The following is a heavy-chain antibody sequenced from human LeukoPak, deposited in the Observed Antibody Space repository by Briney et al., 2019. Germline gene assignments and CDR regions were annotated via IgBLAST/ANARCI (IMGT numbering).Heavy chain of an antibody. D-gene: IGHD2-2*01. CDR2: INPNSGGT. Sequence: GASVKVSCKASGYTFTGYYMHWVRQAPGQGLEWMGWINPNSGGTNYAQKFQGRVTMTRDTSISTAYMELSRLRSDDTAVYYCATGPAAIKRWFDPWGQGTLVTVSS. J-gene: IGHJ5*02. V-gene: IGHV1-2*02. CDR1: GYTFTGYY. CDR3: ATGPAAIKRWFDP.